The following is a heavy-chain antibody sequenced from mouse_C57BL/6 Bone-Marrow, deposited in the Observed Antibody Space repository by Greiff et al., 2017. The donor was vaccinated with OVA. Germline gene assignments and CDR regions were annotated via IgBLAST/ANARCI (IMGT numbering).Heavy chain of an antibody. CDR1: GFTFSSYA. CDR3: ASQPYYGNYGFAY. CDR2: ISDGGSYT. V-gene: IGHV5-4*03. J-gene: IGHJ3*01. Sequence: DVMLVESGGGLVKPGGSLKLSCAASGFTFSSYAMSWVRQTPEKRLEWVATISDGGSYTYYPDNVKGRFTISRDNAKNNLYLQMSHLKSEDTAMYYCASQPYYGNYGFAYWGQGTLVTVSA. D-gene: IGHD2-10*01.